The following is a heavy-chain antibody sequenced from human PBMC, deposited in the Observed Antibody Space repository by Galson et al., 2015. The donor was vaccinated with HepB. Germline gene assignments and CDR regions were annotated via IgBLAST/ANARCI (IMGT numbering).Heavy chain of an antibody. CDR1: GFTFSSYS. J-gene: IGHJ6*03. CDR3: ARDKLRFLDYMDV. Sequence: SLRLSCAASGFTFSSYSMNWVRQAPGKGLEWVSSISSSSSYIYYADSVKGRFTISRDNAKNSLYLQMNSLRAEDTAVYYCARDKLRFLDYMDVWGKGTTVTVSS. CDR2: ISSSSSYI. V-gene: IGHV3-21*01. D-gene: IGHD3-3*01.